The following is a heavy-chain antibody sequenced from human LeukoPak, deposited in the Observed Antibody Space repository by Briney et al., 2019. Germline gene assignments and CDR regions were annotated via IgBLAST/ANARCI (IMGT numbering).Heavy chain of an antibody. V-gene: IGHV1-2*02. CDR1: GYTFTGYY. CDR3: ARVFGSVVAATYYFDY. J-gene: IGHJ4*02. CDR2: INPNSGGT. D-gene: IGHD2-15*01. Sequence: ASVKVSCKASGYTFTGYYMRWVRQAPGQGLEWMGWINPNSGGTNYAQKFQGRVTMTRDMSTSTVYMELSSLRSEDTAVYYCARVFGSVVAATYYFDYWGQGTLVTVSS.